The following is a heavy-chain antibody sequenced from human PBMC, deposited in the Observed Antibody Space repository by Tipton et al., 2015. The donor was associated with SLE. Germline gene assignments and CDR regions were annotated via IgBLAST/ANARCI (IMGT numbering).Heavy chain of an antibody. CDR1: GFTFSSYW. CDR3: ARDQVQIWDY. CDR2: IKQDGSEK. Sequence: SLRLSCTASGFTFSSYWMSWVRQAPGKRLELVANIKQDGSEKYYVDSVKGRFTISRDNAKNSLYLQMNSLRAEDTAVYFCARDQVQIWDYWGQGTLVTVSS. J-gene: IGHJ4*02. V-gene: IGHV3-7*01.